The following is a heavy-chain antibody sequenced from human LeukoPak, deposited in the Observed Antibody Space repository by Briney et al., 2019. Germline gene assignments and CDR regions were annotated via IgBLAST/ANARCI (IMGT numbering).Heavy chain of an antibody. J-gene: IGHJ6*04. V-gene: IGHV3-73*01. CDR3: TRLARSITMVRGVILIYYYYYGMDV. CDR2: IRSKANSYAT. CDR1: GFTFSGSA. D-gene: IGHD3-10*01. Sequence: GGSLRLSCAASGFTFSGSAMHWVRQASGKGLEWVGRIRSKANSYATAYAASVKGRFTISRDDSKSTAYLQMNSLKTEDTAVYYCTRLARSITMVRGVILIYYYYYGMDVWGKGTTVTVSS.